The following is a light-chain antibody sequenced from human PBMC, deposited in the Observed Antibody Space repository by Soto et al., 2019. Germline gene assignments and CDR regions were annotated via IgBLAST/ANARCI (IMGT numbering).Light chain of an antibody. J-gene: IGKJ1*01. V-gene: IGKV3-20*01. CDR1: QSVSSNY. CDR3: QYYGSSTWK. Sequence: EIVLTQSPCTLSLSPGERGTPSCRASQSVSSNYLAWYQQKPGQAPRILIYSAVSRDTGIPARFSGSGSGTDFTLTISRLEPEDFAVYYCQYYGSSTWKFGQGTRVEIK. CDR2: SAV.